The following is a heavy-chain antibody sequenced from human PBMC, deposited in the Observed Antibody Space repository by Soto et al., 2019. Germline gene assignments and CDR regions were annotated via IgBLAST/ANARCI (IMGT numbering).Heavy chain of an antibody. CDR2: ISSSSSYI. Sequence: PGGSLRLSCAASGFTFSSYSMNWVRQAPGKGLEWVSSISSSSSYIYYADSVKGRFTISRDNAKNSLYLQMNSLRAEDTAVYYCARDFGSGYDSEGYWGQGTLVTVSS. CDR1: GFTFSSYS. D-gene: IGHD5-12*01. V-gene: IGHV3-21*01. J-gene: IGHJ4*02. CDR3: ARDFGSGYDSEGY.